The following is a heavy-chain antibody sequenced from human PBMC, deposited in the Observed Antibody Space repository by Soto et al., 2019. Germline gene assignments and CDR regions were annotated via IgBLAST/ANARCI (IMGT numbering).Heavy chain of an antibody. CDR1: GVSITSSSSY. D-gene: IGHD3-22*01. V-gene: IGHV4-39*01. Sequence: SDTLSLTCTLSGVSITSSSSYWVWIRQPPGKGLEWIGNIYYSGSTYYNPSLKSRVTISVDTSKNQFSLKLSSVTAADTAVYYCMLGSGWKDFDYWGQGTLVTVS. CDR2: IYYSGST. J-gene: IGHJ4*02. CDR3: MLGSGWKDFDY.